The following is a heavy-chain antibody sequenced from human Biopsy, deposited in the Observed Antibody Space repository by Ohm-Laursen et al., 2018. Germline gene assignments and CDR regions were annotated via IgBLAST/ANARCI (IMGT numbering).Heavy chain of an antibody. Sequence: SDTLPLTCAVYGESFNGYYRSWIRQTPGKELEWIGEINHSGRTNYNPSLKSRVTISVDTSKNQFSLKVGSVTAADTAVYYCVRGVDYYDPYHYYALDVWGQGTTVTVSS. D-gene: IGHD3-22*01. CDR2: INHSGRT. CDR3: VRGVDYYDPYHYYALDV. CDR1: GESFNGYY. V-gene: IGHV4-34*01. J-gene: IGHJ6*02.